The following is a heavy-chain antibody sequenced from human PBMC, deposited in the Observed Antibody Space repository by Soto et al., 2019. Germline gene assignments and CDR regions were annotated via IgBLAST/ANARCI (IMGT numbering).Heavy chain of an antibody. CDR3: ARDPYY. Sequence: EVQLVESGGGLVQPGGSLRILCAVSGFTVSSNYMSWVRQAPGKGLEWVSVIYSGGSTYYADSVKGRFTISRDNSKNTLYLEMNSLRAEDTAVYYCARDPYYWGQGTLVTVSS. V-gene: IGHV3-66*01. CDR1: GFTVSSNY. J-gene: IGHJ4*02. CDR2: IYSGGST.